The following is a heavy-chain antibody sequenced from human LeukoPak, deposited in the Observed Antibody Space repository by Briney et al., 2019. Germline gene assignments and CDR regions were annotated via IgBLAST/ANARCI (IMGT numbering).Heavy chain of an antibody. D-gene: IGHD5-12*01. Sequence: RPGGSLRLSCAAPGFTFSRYGMHWVRQAPGKGLVWISHINNDGSRTTYADSVKGRFTISRDNAKNTLYLQMNSLRAEDTAVYYCARDPWGYGEYNDALDIWGQGKMVTVSS. V-gene: IGHV3-74*01. CDR2: INNDGSRT. CDR3: ARDPWGYGEYNDALDI. CDR1: GFTFSRYG. J-gene: IGHJ3*02.